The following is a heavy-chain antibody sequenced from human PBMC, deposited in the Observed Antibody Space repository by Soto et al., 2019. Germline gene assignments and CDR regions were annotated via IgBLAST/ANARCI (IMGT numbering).Heavy chain of an antibody. V-gene: IGHV3-23*01. CDR1: GFTFSSYA. CDR2: ISGSGGST. D-gene: IGHD3-3*01. J-gene: IGHJ4*02. Sequence: GGSLRLSCAASGFTFSSYAMSWVRQAPGKGLEWVSAISGSGGSTYYADSVKGRFTISRDNSKNTLYLQMNSLRAEDTAVYYCAKAPVIFEVVTYFDSWRQGTLVTVSS. CDR3: AKAPVIFEVVTYFDS.